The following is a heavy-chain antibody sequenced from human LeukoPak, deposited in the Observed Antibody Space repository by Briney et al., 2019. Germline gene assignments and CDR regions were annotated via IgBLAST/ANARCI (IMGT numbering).Heavy chain of an antibody. D-gene: IGHD5-12*01. CDR1: GFSLSTSGVG. Sequence: SGPTLVNPTQTLTLTCTFSGFSLSTSGVGVGWIRQPPGKALEWLALIYWNDDKRYSPSLKSRLTITKDTSKNQVVLTMTNMDPVDTATYYCAHKIRRGYSGYDWGNYFDYWGQGTLVTVSS. CDR2: IYWNDDK. J-gene: IGHJ4*02. V-gene: IGHV2-5*01. CDR3: AHKIRRGYSGYDWGNYFDY.